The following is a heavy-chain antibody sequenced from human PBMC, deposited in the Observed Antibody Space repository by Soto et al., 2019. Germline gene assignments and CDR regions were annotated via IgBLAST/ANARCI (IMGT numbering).Heavy chain of an antibody. CDR3: AMGGREWLVTSDFIF. CDR2: VSHDGRNT. J-gene: IGHJ4*02. Sequence: VQLVESGGGVVQPGRSLRLSCAASGFTFSDYAMHWVRQAPGKGLEWVAVVSHDGRNTHYADSVKVRFTISRDISKDTVSLAMGSLRAEDTSVFYWAMGGREWLVTSDFIFWGQGALVTVSS. CDR1: GFTFSDYA. D-gene: IGHD6-19*01. V-gene: IGHV3-30*03.